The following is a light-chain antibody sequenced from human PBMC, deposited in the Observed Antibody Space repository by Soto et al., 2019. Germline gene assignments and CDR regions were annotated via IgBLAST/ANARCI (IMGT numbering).Light chain of an antibody. CDR3: QQAYSFPIT. V-gene: IGKV1-12*01. CDR2: AAS. Sequence: DIQMTQAASSVSASVGGRVTITCRASQGISSWLAWYQQKPGKAPKFLIYAASTLQSGVPSRFSGSASGTEFTLTISNLQPEDFATYYCQQAYSFPITFGQGTRLEIK. CDR1: QGISSW. J-gene: IGKJ5*01.